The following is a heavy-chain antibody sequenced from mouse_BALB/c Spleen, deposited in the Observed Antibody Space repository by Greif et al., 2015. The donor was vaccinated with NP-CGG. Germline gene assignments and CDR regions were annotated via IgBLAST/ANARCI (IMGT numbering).Heavy chain of an antibody. CDR1: GYSFTGYT. D-gene: IGHD2-10*02. J-gene: IGHJ2*01. Sequence: EVQLQESGPELVKPGASMKISCKASGYSFTGYTMNWVKQSHGKNLEWIGLINPYNGGTSYNQKFKGKATLTVDKSSSPALMELLMLTFEAFVFYYCARWYGNYFLDYWGQGTTLTVSS. CDR3: ARWYGNYFLDY. CDR2: INPYNGGT. V-gene: IGHV1-37*01.